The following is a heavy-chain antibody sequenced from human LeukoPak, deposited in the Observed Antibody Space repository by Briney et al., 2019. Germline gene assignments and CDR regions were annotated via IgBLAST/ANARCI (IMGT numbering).Heavy chain of an antibody. D-gene: IGHD1-26*01. CDR3: ARMWDRDYFDY. CDR2: IYTSGSI. J-gene: IGHJ4*02. CDR1: GGSISSGSYH. Sequence: SQTLSLTCTVSGGSISSGSYHWSWIRQPAGKGLEWIGRIYTSGSINYNPSLKSRVTISADTSKNQFSLKLSSVTAADTAVYYCARMWDRDYFDYWGQGTLVAVSS. V-gene: IGHV4-61*02.